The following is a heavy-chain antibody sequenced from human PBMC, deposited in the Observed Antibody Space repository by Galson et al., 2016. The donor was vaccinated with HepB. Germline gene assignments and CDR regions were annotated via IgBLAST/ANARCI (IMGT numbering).Heavy chain of an antibody. J-gene: IGHJ4*02. CDR2: ISGDGSST. V-gene: IGHV3-74*01. CDR3: SRHSGRRHTIDY. D-gene: IGHD1-26*01. Sequence: SLRLSCAASGFTFSSYWMHWVRQAPGKGLVWVSCISGDGSSTSYADSVKGRFTISRDNAKNTVYLRMNSLRAEDTAVYYCSRHSGRRHTIDYWGQGTLVTVSS. CDR1: GFTFSSYW.